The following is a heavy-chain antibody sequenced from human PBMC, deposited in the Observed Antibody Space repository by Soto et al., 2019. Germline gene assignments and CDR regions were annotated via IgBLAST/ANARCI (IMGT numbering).Heavy chain of an antibody. CDR2: IIPYNGNA. CDR3: ARVGFWYNWNVTPLRWFDP. CDR1: GGTFSSYT. J-gene: IGHJ5*02. D-gene: IGHD1-1*01. V-gene: IGHV1-18*01. Sequence: ASVKVSCKASGGTFSSYTISWVRQAPGQGLEWMGWIIPYNGNANYAQKLQGRATMTTDTSTSTAYMELRSLRSDDTAVYYCARVGFWYNWNVTPLRWFDPWGQGTLVTVSS.